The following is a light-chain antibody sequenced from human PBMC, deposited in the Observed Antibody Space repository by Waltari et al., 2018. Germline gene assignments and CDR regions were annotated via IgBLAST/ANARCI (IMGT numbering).Light chain of an antibody. CDR2: KAS. CDR3: QQYNSYSYT. V-gene: IGKV1-5*03. Sequence: DIQMTQSPSTFSASVGDRVTITCRDSPSISSWLAWYQQKPVKAPKLLIYKASSLDSGFPSRFSGSGSRTEFTLTISSLQPVDFATYCCQQYNSYSYTFGPGTKLEIK. J-gene: IGKJ2*01. CDR1: PSISSW.